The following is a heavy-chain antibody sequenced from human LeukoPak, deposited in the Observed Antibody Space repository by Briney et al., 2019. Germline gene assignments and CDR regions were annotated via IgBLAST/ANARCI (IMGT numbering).Heavy chain of an antibody. CDR2: ISYDGSNK. Sequence: PGRSLRLSCAASGFTFSSYAMHWVRQAPGKGLEWVAVISYDGSNKYYADSVKGRFTISRDNSKNTLYLQMNSLRAEDTAVYYCARASSSGYSDFDYWGQGTLVTVSS. CDR1: GFTFSSYA. D-gene: IGHD3-22*01. V-gene: IGHV3-30*04. J-gene: IGHJ4*02. CDR3: ARASSSGYSDFDY.